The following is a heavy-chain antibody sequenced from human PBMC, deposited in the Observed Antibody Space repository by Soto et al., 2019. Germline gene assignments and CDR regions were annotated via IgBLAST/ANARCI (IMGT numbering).Heavy chain of an antibody. CDR2: INPSGGST. CDR3: ARDESLDV. Sequence: QVQLVQSRAEVKKPGASVKVSCKASGYRFTSYSMHWVRQAPGQGLEWMGIINPSGGSTTYAQKFQDRVTMTRDTSTSTVYMEVSSLRSEDTAVYYCARDESLDVWGQGTTVTVSS. D-gene: IGHD3-10*01. V-gene: IGHV1-46*01. CDR1: GYRFTSYS. J-gene: IGHJ6*02.